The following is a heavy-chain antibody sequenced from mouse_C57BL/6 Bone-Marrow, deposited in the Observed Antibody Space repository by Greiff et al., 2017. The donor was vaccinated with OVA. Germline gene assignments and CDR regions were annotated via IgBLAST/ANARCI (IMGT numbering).Heavy chain of an antibody. V-gene: IGHV1-76*01. CDR2: IYPGSGNT. CDR1: GYTFTDYY. Sequence: QVQLQQSGAELVRPGASVKLSCKASGYTFTDYYINWVKQRPGQGLEWIARIYPGSGNTYYNEKFKGKATLTAEKSSSTAYMQLSSLTSEDSAVYFCAVTGGFDYWGQGTTLTVSS. CDR3: AVTGGFDY. D-gene: IGHD4-1*01. J-gene: IGHJ2*01.